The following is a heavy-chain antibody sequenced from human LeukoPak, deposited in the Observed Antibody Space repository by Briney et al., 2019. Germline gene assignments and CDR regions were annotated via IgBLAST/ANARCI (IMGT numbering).Heavy chain of an antibody. Sequence: ASVKVSCKASGYTFTGYYMHWVRQAPGQGLEWMGWINPNSGGTNYAQKFQGRVTMTRDTSISTAYMELSRLRSDDTAVYYCAREMTYYYGSGADYWGQGTLVTVSS. CDR3: AREMTYYYGSGADY. J-gene: IGHJ4*02. V-gene: IGHV1-2*02. D-gene: IGHD3-10*01. CDR2: INPNSGGT. CDR1: GYTFTGYY.